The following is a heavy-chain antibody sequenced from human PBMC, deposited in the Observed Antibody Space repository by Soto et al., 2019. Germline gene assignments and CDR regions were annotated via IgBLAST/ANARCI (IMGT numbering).Heavy chain of an antibody. D-gene: IGHD1-26*01. CDR2: INHSGST. Sequence: SETLSITCAVYGGSFSGYYWSWIRQPPGKGLEWIGEINHSGSTNYNPSLKSRVTISVDTSKNQFSLKLSSVTAADTAVYYCARARGSYFLNGTDVWCQGLTVTLS. V-gene: IGHV4-34*01. J-gene: IGHJ6*02. CDR1: GGSFSGYY. CDR3: ARARGSYFLNGTDV.